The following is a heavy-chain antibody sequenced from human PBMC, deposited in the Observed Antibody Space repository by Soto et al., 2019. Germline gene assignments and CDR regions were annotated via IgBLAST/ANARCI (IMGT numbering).Heavy chain of an antibody. CDR3: PHGSSIVGASAFDY. J-gene: IGHJ4*02. Sequence: SGPTLVNPTQTLTLTCTFSGFSLSTSGVGVGWVRQPPGKALEWLTLFYWDDDRRYNPSLRNRLTFTKDTSKNQVVLTMTNMDPVDTARYYCPHGSSIVGASAFDYWGQGILVTVS. CDR2: FYWDDDR. CDR1: GFSLSTSGVG. D-gene: IGHD1-26*01. V-gene: IGHV2-5*02.